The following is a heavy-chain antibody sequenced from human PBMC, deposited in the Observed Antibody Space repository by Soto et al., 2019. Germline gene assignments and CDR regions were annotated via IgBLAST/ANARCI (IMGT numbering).Heavy chain of an antibody. V-gene: IGHV3-21*01. CDR3: ARDEIAAAERYNWFDP. D-gene: IGHD6-13*01. CDR1: GFTFSSYS. CDR2: ISSSSSYI. J-gene: IGHJ5*02. Sequence: EVQLVESGGGLVKPGGSLRLSCAASGFTFSSYSMNWVRQAPGKGLEWVSSISSSSSYIYYADSVKGRFTISRDNAKNSLYLQMNSLRAEDTAVYYCARDEIAAAERYNWFDPWGQGTLVTVSS.